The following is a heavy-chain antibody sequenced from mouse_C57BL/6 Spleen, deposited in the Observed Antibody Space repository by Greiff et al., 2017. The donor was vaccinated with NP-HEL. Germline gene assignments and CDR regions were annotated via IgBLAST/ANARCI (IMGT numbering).Heavy chain of an antibody. J-gene: IGHJ2*01. CDR1: GFTFSSYA. D-gene: IGHD1-1*01. V-gene: IGHV5-4*03. CDR3: ARGRYPVDYFDY. Sequence: EVKLVESGGGLVKPGGSLKLSCAASGFTFSSYAMSWVRQTPEKRLEWVATISDGGSYTYYPDNVKGRFTISRDNAKNNLYLQMSHLKSEDTAMYYCARGRYPVDYFDYWGQGTTLTVSS. CDR2: ISDGGSYT.